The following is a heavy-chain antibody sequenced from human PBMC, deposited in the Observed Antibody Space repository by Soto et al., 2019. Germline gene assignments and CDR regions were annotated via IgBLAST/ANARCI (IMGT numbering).Heavy chain of an antibody. V-gene: IGHV3-15*07. Sequence: EVQLVASGGGLVKPGGSLRLSCAASGFNFNYAWMNWVRQAPGKGLEWVGHIKSKSDGGTTDYAAPVKGRFTISRDDSRNMVYLQMNSLKIEDTAMYYCGSRHWGQGTLVTVSS. CDR3: GSRH. CDR1: GFNFNYAW. J-gene: IGHJ4*02. CDR2: IKSKSDGGTT.